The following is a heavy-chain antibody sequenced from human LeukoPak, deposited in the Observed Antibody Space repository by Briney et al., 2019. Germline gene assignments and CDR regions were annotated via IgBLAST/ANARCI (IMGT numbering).Heavy chain of an antibody. J-gene: IGHJ4*02. V-gene: IGHV3-21*01. CDR3: ARGAVAGTGG. Sequence: GGSLRLSCAASGFTFSSYSMNWVRQAPGKGLGWVSSISSSSSYIYYADSVKGRFTISRDNAKNSLYLQMNSLRAEDTAVYYCARGAVAGTGGWGQGTLVTVSS. CDR1: GFTFSSYS. CDR2: ISSSSSYI. D-gene: IGHD6-19*01.